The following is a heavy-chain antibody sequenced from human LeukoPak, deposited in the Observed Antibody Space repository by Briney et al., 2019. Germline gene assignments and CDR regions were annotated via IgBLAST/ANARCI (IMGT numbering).Heavy chain of an antibody. CDR2: ISGSTGRT. CDR1: GFTFSTYA. J-gene: IGHJ6*03. V-gene: IGHV3-23*01. D-gene: IGHD3-10*01. CDR3: ARHGTITMVRGRLRYYYMDV. Sequence: PGGSLRLSCAASGFTFSTYAMSWVRQAPGKGLELVSAISGSTGRTYYADSVKGRFTISRDNSKNTLYLQMNSLRAEDTAVYYCARHGTITMVRGRLRYYYMDVWGKGATVTISS.